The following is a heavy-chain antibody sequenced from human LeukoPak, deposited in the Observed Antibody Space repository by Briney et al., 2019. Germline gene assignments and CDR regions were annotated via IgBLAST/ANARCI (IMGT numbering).Heavy chain of an antibody. CDR3: AKVLTGSQDY. Sequence: GGSLRLSCAASGFTVSRNYMTWVRQAPGKGLEWVSVIYSGGSTYYADSVKGRFTISRDSSKNTVYLHMKSLRAEDTAVYFCAKVLTGSQDYWGQGTLVTVSS. V-gene: IGHV3-53*01. CDR1: GFTVSRNY. J-gene: IGHJ4*02. D-gene: IGHD1-14*01. CDR2: IYSGGST.